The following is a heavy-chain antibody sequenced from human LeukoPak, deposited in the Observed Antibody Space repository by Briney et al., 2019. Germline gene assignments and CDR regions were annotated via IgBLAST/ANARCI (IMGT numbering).Heavy chain of an antibody. J-gene: IGHJ4*02. V-gene: IGHV1-8*03. D-gene: IGHD2-15*01. Sequence: ASVKLSCKASGYTFTSYDINWVRQATGQGLEWMGWMNPNSGNTGYAQQFQGRVTITRNTSISTAYMELSSLGSEDTAVYYCARGKGVAAILFDYWGQGTLVTVSS. CDR3: ARGKGVAAILFDY. CDR1: GYTFTSYD. CDR2: MNPNSGNT.